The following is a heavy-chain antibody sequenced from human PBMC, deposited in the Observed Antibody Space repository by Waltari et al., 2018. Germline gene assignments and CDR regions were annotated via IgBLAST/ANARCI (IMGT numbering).Heavy chain of an antibody. Sequence: QVQLVQSGAEVKKPGSSVKVTCKASGGTFSSYAISWVRQAPGQGREWMGGNIPIFGTANCAQTFQGRVTITADKSTSTAYMELSSLRSEDTAVYYCARVVQFYSGSTKGAFDIWGQGTMVTVSS. J-gene: IGHJ3*02. CDR2: NIPIFGTA. D-gene: IGHD1-26*01. V-gene: IGHV1-69*06. CDR3: ARVVQFYSGSTKGAFDI. CDR1: GGTFSSYA.